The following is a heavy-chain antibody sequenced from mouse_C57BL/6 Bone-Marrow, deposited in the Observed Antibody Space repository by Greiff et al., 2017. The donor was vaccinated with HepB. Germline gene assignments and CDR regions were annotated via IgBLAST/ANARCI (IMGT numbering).Heavy chain of an antibody. CDR3: ARRNYYGSSRDYFDY. CDR2: ISSGSSTI. Sequence: EVQGVESGGGLVKPGGSLKLSCAASGFTFSDYGMHWVRQAPEKGLEWVAYISSGSSTIYYADTVKGRFTISRDNAKNTLFLQMTSLRSEDTAMYYCARRNYYGSSRDYFDYWGQGTTLTVSS. V-gene: IGHV5-17*01. J-gene: IGHJ2*01. D-gene: IGHD1-1*01. CDR1: GFTFSDYG.